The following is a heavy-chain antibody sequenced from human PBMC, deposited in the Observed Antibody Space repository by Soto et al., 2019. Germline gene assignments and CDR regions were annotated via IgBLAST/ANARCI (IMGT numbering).Heavy chain of an antibody. CDR2: INAGNGNT. D-gene: IGHD1-7*01. Sequence: EASVKVSCKASGYTFTSYAMHWVRQAPGQRLEWMGWINAGNGNTKYSQKFQGRVTITRDTSASTAYMELSSLRSEDTAVYYCARGLNWNYGLSVGWFDPWGQGTLVTVSS. CDR1: GYTFTSYA. J-gene: IGHJ5*02. CDR3: ARGLNWNYGLSVGWFDP. V-gene: IGHV1-3*01.